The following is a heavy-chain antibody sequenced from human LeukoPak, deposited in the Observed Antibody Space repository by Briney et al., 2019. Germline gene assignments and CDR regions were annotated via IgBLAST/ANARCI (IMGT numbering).Heavy chain of an antibody. J-gene: IGHJ5*02. Sequence: SVKVSCRASGGTFSSYAISWVRQAPGQGLEWMGRIIPILGIANYAQKFQGRVTITADKSTSTAYMELSSLRSEDTAVYYCARDVVDGRDYGDYPNWFDPWGQGTLVTVSS. D-gene: IGHD4-17*01. CDR3: ARDVVDGRDYGDYPNWFDP. V-gene: IGHV1-69*04. CDR1: GGTFSSYA. CDR2: IIPILGIA.